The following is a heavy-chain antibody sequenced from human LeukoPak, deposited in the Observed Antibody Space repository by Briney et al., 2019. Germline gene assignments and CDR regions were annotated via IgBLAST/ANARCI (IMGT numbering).Heavy chain of an antibody. D-gene: IGHD2-2*01. CDR3: AKYQKRYCSSTSCSFFDY. CDR1: GFTFSSYA. V-gene: IGHV3-23*01. CDR2: ISGSGGST. J-gene: IGHJ4*02. Sequence: PGGSLRLSCAASGFTFSSYAMSWVRQAPGKGLEWVSAISGSGGSTYYADSVKGRFTISRDNSKNTLYLQMNSLRAEDTAVYYCAKYQKRYCSSTSCSFFDYWGQGTLVTVSS.